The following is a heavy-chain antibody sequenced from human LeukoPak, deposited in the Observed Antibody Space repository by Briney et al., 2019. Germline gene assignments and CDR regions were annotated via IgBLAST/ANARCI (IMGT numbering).Heavy chain of an antibody. J-gene: IGHJ3*02. CDR2: IWYDGGNR. V-gene: IGHV3-33*01. CDR1: GFTFINYA. CDR3: ARVPYGGNSGAFDI. D-gene: IGHD4-23*01. Sequence: GGSLRLSCAASGFTFINYAMHWVRQAPGKGLEWVAVIWYDGGNRYYADSVKGRFTISRDTSENTLYLQMNSLRAEDTAVYYCARVPYGGNSGAFDIWGQGTMVTVSS.